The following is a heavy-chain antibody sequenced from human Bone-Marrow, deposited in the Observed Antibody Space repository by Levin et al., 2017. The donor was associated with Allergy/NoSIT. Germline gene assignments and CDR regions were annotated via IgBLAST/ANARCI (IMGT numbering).Heavy chain of an antibody. J-gene: IGHJ4*02. Sequence: GGSLRLSCAASGFSLSSYGMHWVRQGPGKGLEWVAVISFDGSTQYYADSVKGRFTISRDKSKNTLYLEMNSLRTEDTAVYYCVKEGSAFDYWGQGTLVTVSS. V-gene: IGHV3-30*18. CDR1: GFSLSSYG. CDR2: ISFDGSTQ. D-gene: IGHD3-10*01. CDR3: VKEGSAFDY.